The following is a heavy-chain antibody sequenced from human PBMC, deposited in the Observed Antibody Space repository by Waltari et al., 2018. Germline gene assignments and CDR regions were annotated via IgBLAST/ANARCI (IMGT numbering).Heavy chain of an antibody. Sequence: EVQLVESGGGLVKPGGSLRLSCAASGFTFSSYSMNWVRQAPGKGLEWVSSIISSSSYIYYADSVKGRFTISRDNAKNSLYLQMNSLRAEDTAVYYCARVVDSSGYHVDYWGQGTLVTVSS. CDR3: ARVVDSSGYHVDY. V-gene: IGHV3-21*01. D-gene: IGHD3-22*01. J-gene: IGHJ4*02. CDR1: GFTFSSYS. CDR2: IISSSSYI.